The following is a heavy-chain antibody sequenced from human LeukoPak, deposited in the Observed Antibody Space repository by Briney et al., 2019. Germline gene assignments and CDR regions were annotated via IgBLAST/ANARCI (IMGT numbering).Heavy chain of an antibody. CDR2: IYPGDSDT. J-gene: IGHJ6*03. Sequence: GESLKISCKVSGYSSSSYWIGWVRQMPGKGLEWMGIIYPGDSDTRYSPSFQGQVTISADKSISTAYLQWSSLKASDTAMYYCARLSQMSTSPRMDVWGKGTTVTISS. CDR3: ARLSQMSTSPRMDV. V-gene: IGHV5-51*01. D-gene: IGHD2-2*01. CDR1: GYSSSSYW.